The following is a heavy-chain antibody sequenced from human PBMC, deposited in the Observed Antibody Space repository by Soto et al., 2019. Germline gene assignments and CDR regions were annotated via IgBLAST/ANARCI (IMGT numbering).Heavy chain of an antibody. CDR1: GFTFSSYG. CDR3: VRGADHVSGSYNTLDN. D-gene: IGHD3-10*01. J-gene: IGHJ4*02. V-gene: IGHV3-30*03. CDR2: VSYDGRNT. Sequence: QVQLVESGGGVVQPGRSLRLSCAASGFTFSSYGILWVRQAPGKGLEWVSLVSYDGRNTYYADSVKGRFSISRDNFHNTVYLEMNSLRTEDTAVYYCVRGADHVSGSYNTLDNWGQGSLVTVAS.